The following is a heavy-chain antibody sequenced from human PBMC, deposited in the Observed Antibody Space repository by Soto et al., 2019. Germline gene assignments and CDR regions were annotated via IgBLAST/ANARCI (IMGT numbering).Heavy chain of an antibody. D-gene: IGHD6-19*01. J-gene: IGHJ4*02. V-gene: IGHV5-51*01. CDR1: GYSFTSYW. Sequence: EVQLVQSGAEVKKHGESLKISCKGSGYSFTSYWIGWVRQMPGKGLECMGIIYPVDSDTRYSPSFQGQVTISADKSIRTAYLQWSSLKASDTPVYYCARHVHSGWYRNAIDYWGQGTLFTVSS. CDR3: ARHVHSGWYRNAIDY. CDR2: IYPVDSDT.